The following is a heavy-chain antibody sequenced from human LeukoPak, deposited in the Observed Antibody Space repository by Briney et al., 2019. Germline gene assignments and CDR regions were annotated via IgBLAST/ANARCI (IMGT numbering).Heavy chain of an antibody. J-gene: IGHJ4*02. CDR1: GLTFSNAW. D-gene: IGHD4/OR15-4a*01. V-gene: IGHV3-23*01. CDR3: AKARGATYGTYYFDY. Sequence: GGSLRLSCAASGLTFSNAWMSWVRQAPGKGLEWVSISGSGGDTYYADSVKGRFTISRDNSKNTLYLQMNSLRAEDTAVYYCAKARGATYGTYYFDYWGQGTLVTVSS. CDR2: ISGSGGDT.